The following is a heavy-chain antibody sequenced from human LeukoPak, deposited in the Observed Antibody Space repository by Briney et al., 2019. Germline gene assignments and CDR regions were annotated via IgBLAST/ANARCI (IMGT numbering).Heavy chain of an antibody. CDR1: GGSISSGDYY. CDR3: ARHGVQWLFDS. D-gene: IGHD6-19*01. V-gene: IGHV4-30-4*01. J-gene: IGHJ4*02. CDR2: IYYSGST. Sequence: NPSETLSLTCTVSGGSISSGDYYWSWIRQPPGKGLEWIGYIYYSGSTYYNPSLKSRVTISVDTSKNQFSLKLSSVTAADTAVYYCARHGVQWLFDSWGQGTLVTVSS.